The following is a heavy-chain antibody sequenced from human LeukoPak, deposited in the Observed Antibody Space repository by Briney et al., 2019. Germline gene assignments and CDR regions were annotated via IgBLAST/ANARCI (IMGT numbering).Heavy chain of an antibody. CDR3: AIGYGSGRPGNWFDP. CDR1: GFTFSSYA. V-gene: IGHV3-23*01. Sequence: PGGSLRLSCAASGFTFSSYAMSWVRQAPGKGLEWVSAISDSGGCTYYADSVKGRFTISRDNSKNTLYLQMNSLRAEDTAVYYCAIGYGSGRPGNWFDPWGQGTLVTVSS. J-gene: IGHJ5*02. CDR2: ISDSGGCT. D-gene: IGHD3-10*01.